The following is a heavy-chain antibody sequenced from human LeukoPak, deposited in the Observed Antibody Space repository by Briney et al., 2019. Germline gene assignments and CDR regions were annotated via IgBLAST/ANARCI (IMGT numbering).Heavy chain of an antibody. CDR2: ISWNSGSI. CDR1: GFTFDDYA. D-gene: IGHD6-6*01. CDR3: AKDQRGSSYYYYYGMDA. J-gene: IGHJ6*02. Sequence: GGSLRLSCAASGFTFDDYAMHWVRQAPGKGLEWVSGISWNSGSIGYADSVKGRFTISRDNAKDSLYLQMNSLRAEDTALYYCAKDQRGSSYYYYYGMDAWGQGTTVTVSS. V-gene: IGHV3-9*01.